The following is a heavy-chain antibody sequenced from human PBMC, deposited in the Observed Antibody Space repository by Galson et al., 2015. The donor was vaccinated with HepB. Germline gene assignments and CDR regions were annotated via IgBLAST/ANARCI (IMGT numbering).Heavy chain of an antibody. Sequence: QSGAEVKKPGESLRISCKGSGYSFTSFWISWVRQMPGKGLEWMGRTDPSDSYTNYSPSFQGRVTISADMSINTAYLQWSSLRASDTAMYYCARHRVPEYAVAVLSIPGYYYGMDVWGQGTTVTVSS. J-gene: IGHJ6*02. D-gene: IGHD6-19*01. CDR1: GYSFTSFW. V-gene: IGHV5-10-1*01. CDR2: TDPSDSYT. CDR3: ARHRVPEYAVAVLSIPGYYYGMDV.